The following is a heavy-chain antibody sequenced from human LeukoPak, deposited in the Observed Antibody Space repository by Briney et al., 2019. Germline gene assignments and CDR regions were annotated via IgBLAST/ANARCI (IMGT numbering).Heavy chain of an antibody. CDR3: ARKGLGGELGGFDS. D-gene: IGHD1-7*01. Sequence: PGGSLRLSCAASGYTFGDYGMSCARQVPGEGLEWVSGTNRRGDITGYADFVKGRFTISRDNAKNSLYLQMNSLRVEDTALYHCARKGLGGELGGFDSWGQGTLVTVSS. V-gene: IGHV3-20*01. CDR1: GYTFGDYG. J-gene: IGHJ4*02. CDR2: TNRRGDIT.